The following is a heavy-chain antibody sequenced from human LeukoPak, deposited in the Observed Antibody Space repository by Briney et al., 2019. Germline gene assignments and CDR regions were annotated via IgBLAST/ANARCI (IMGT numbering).Heavy chain of an antibody. D-gene: IGHD1-26*01. J-gene: IGHJ5*01. CDR1: RRSINRETHY. Sequence: PSETLSLTCTVSRRSINRETHYLAWLRQPPGKGLEWIGALGNDGKTYSKSCLKSRVTLSVDTAHNQFSLKLDSVTAADAALYYCVRGASGEDWLGSWGQGTLVTVSS. CDR3: VRGASGEDWLGS. V-gene: IGHV4-39*07. CDR2: LGNDGKT.